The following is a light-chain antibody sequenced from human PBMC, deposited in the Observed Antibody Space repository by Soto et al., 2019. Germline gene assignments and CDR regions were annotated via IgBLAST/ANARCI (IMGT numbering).Light chain of an antibody. CDR2: GNS. CDR1: SSNIGAGYD. V-gene: IGLV1-40*01. Sequence: QYVLTQPPSVSGAPGQRVTISCTGSSSNIGAGYDVHWYQQLPGTAPKLLIYGNSNRPSGVPDRFSGSKSCTSASLDITGLQAEDEADYYCQSYDSSLSGYVFGTGTKVTVL. J-gene: IGLJ1*01. CDR3: QSYDSSLSGYV.